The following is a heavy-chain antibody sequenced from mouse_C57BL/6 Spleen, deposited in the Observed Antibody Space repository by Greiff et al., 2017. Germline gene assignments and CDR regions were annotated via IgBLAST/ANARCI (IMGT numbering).Heavy chain of an antibody. Sequence: EVKLMESGGGLVKPGGSLKLSCAASGFTFSDYGMHWVRQAPEQGLEWVAYISSGSSTIYYADTVKGRFTISRYNAKNTLFQQMTSLRSDDTAMYYCAGPRDGYFDYWGQGTTLTVSS. CDR2: ISSGSSTI. D-gene: IGHD3-1*01. CDR1: GFTFSDYG. J-gene: IGHJ2*01. CDR3: AGPRDGYFDY. V-gene: IGHV5-17*01.